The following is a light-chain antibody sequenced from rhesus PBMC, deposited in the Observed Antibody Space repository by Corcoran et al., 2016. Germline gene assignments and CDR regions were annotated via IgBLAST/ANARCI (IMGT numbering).Light chain of an antibody. CDR2: YVS. CDR1: QGIKNH. V-gene: IGKV1S14*01. Sequence: DIQMTQSPSSLSASVGDTVTITCRASQGIKNHLAWYQQKPGKVPNPLIYYVSNLESGGPSRFSGGGSVTVFTLTISSLQPEDFGTYYCQQHDSDPYSFGQGTKVEIK. J-gene: IGKJ2*01. CDR3: QQHDSDPYS.